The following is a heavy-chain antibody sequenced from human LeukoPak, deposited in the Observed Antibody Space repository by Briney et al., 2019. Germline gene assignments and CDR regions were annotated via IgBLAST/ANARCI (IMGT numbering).Heavy chain of an antibody. D-gene: IGHD3-22*01. J-gene: IGHJ4*02. CDR2: INAYNGNT. CDR3: ARDVHYYDSSGYYHRGPSDY. CDR1: GYTFTSYG. Sequence: ASVKVSCKASGYTFTSYGISWVRQAPGQGLEWMGWINAYNGNTNYAQELQGRVTMTTDTSTSTAYMELRSLRSDDTAVYYCARDVHYYDSSGYYHRGPSDYWGQGTLVTVSS. V-gene: IGHV1-18*01.